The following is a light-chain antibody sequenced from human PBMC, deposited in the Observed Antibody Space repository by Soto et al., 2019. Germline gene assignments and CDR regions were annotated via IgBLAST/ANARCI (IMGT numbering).Light chain of an antibody. CDR3: QQYGRSPPFT. Sequence: EIVLTQSPGTLSLSPEERATLSCRASQTVSSRYLAWYQQKPGQAPRLLMYGASNRATGIPDRFSGSGSGTDFTLTISRLEPEYFAVYFCQQYGRSPPFTFGQGTKVEIK. CDR2: GAS. CDR1: QTVSSRY. V-gene: IGKV3-20*01. J-gene: IGKJ2*01.